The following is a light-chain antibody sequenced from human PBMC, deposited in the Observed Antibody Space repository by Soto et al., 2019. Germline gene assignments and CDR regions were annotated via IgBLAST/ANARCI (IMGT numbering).Light chain of an antibody. CDR2: AAS. CDR1: QSIDNF. J-gene: IGKJ2*01. V-gene: IGKV1-39*01. CDR3: HQSYSLPYT. Sequence: DIQMTQSPSSLSASVVYRVTLTCRPSQSIDNFLNWYQQKLGKAPNLLIYAASSLQSGVSSRFSGSGSGTDFPLTISSLQPEDSATYYCHQSYSLPYTFGQGTKVDIK.